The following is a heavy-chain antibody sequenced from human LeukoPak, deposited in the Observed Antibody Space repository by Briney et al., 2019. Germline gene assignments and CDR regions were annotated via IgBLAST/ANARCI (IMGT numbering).Heavy chain of an antibody. CDR1: GGSISSYY. CDR2: INHSGST. Sequence: SETLSLTCTVSGGSISSYYWSWIRQPPGKGLEWIGEINHSGSTNCNPSLKSRVTMSVDTSKNQFSLRLSSVTAADTAVYYCARTMTTSDYWGQGTLVTVSS. V-gene: IGHV4-34*01. J-gene: IGHJ4*02. D-gene: IGHD4-17*01. CDR3: ARTMTTSDY.